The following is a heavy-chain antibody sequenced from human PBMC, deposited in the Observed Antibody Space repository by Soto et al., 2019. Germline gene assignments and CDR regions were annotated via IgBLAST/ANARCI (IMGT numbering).Heavy chain of an antibody. CDR2: IYTSGST. D-gene: IGHD5-18*01. J-gene: IGHJ4*02. CDR1: GGSISSGDYY. V-gene: IGHV4-61*02. Sequence: SETLSLTCTVSGGSISSGDYYWSWIRQPAGKGLEHIGRIYTSGSTSYNPSLKSRVTMSMDTSQTQIYLNLTSVTAADTAVYYCARGGIQLSYAFDYWGQGILVTVSS. CDR3: ARGGIQLSYAFDY.